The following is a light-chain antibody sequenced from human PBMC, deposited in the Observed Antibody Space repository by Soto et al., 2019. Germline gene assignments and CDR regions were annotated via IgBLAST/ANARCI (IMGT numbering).Light chain of an antibody. CDR2: EGT. CDR1: SSDVGNYNL. J-gene: IGLJ1*01. V-gene: IGLV2-23*01. Sequence: QSALTQPASVSGSPGQSITISCTGTSSDVGNYNLVSWYQQHAGKAPKLMIYEGTKRPSGVSNRFSGSKSGNTASLTISGLQAEDEADYYCCSYAGSGSYVFGTGTKLTVL. CDR3: CSYAGSGSYV.